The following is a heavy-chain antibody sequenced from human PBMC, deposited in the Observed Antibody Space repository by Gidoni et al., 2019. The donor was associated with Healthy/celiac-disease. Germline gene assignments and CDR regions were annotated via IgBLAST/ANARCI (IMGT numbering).Heavy chain of an antibody. CDR1: GYTLTELS. D-gene: IGHD3-3*01. J-gene: IGHJ1*01. CDR2: FDPEDGET. V-gene: IGHV1-24*01. CDR3: ATEATIFGMVIIRYFEH. Sequence: QVQLVQSGAEVQKPGASVKVSCKVSGYTLTELSMHWVRQAPGTGLEWMGGFDPEDGETIYAQKFQGRVTMTAGTSTGAAYMELSSLRSEDTAVYYCATEATIFGMVIIRYFEHWGQGTLVTVSS.